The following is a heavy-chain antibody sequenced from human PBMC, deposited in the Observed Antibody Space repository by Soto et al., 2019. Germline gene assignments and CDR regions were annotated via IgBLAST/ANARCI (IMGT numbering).Heavy chain of an antibody. D-gene: IGHD3-3*01. V-gene: IGHV1-45*01. CDR1: GYNFTYRY. Sequence: QIQLAQSGAEVRKTGSSVEISCKASGYNFTYRYLHWVRQAPGQALEWMGWITPFNGNTKYAQKFQDRVSFTRDGSGSTAYMELSGLISADTGMYYGVCLFDSCGMAVGGQGTTVTVSS. CDR3: VCLFDSCGMAV. CDR2: ITPFNGNT. J-gene: IGHJ6*02.